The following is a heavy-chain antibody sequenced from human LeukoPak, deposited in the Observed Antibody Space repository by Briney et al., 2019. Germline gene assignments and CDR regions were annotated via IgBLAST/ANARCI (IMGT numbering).Heavy chain of an antibody. CDR2: IYHSGST. J-gene: IGHJ3*02. Sequence: SETLSLTCTVSGYSISSGYYWGWIRQPPGKGLEWIGSIYHSGSTYYNPSLKSRVTISVDTSKNQFSLKLSSVTAADTAVYHCARVISGWYAFDIWGQGTMVAVSS. CDR3: ARVISGWYAFDI. D-gene: IGHD6-19*01. CDR1: GYSISSGYY. V-gene: IGHV4-38-2*02.